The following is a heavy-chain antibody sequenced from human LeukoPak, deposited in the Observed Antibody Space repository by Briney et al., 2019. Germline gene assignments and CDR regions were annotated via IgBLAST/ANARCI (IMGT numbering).Heavy chain of an antibody. J-gene: IGHJ4*02. CDR3: ARDRQAGDGEYFDY. V-gene: IGHV3-74*01. CDR2: INSDGIST. D-gene: IGHD7-27*01. Sequence: PGGSLRLSCVASGFTFTNYWMHWVRQAPGKGLVWVSRINSDGISTNYADSVKGRFTISRDNAKNTLYLQMNSLRAEDTAVYYCARDRQAGDGEYFDYWAQGTLVTVSS. CDR1: GFTFTNYW.